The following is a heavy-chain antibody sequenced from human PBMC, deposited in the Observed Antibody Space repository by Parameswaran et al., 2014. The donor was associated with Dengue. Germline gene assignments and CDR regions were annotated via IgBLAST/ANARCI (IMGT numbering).Heavy chain of an antibody. V-gene: IGHV4-39*07. Sequence: PGKGLEWIGSIYYSGSTYYNPSLKSRVTISVDTSKNQFSLKLSSVTAADTAVYYCATQTYYYDSSGSINWFDPWGQGTLVTVSS. J-gene: IGHJ5*02. CDR2: IYYSGST. CDR3: ATQTYYYDSSGSINWFDP. D-gene: IGHD3-22*01.